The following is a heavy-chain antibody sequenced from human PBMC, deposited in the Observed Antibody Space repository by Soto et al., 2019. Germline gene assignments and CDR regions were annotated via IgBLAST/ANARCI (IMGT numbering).Heavy chain of an antibody. Sequence: SXKVSFKASGGTXTSYAIRLVRQAPGQGLEWMGRIIPFIGTANYEKKFQGRVTINADESTSTAYMELTSLRSADTAVYYCARVVMTTVPASYYYGMDVWGQGTTVTVSS. CDR1: GGTXTSYA. J-gene: IGHJ6*02. CDR3: ARVVMTTVPASYYYGMDV. CDR2: IIPFIGTA. D-gene: IGHD4-4*01. V-gene: IGHV1-69*11.